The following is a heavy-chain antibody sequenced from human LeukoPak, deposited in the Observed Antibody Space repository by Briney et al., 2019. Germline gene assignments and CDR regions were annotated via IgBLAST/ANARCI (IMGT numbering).Heavy chain of an antibody. CDR2: IIPIFGTA. Sequence: SVKVSCKASGGTFSSYAISWVRQAPGQGLEWMGGIIPIFGTANYAQKFQGRVTITADESTSTAYMGLSSLRSEDTAVYYCARTRIAAATPTPDFFDYWGQGTLVTVSS. D-gene: IGHD6-13*01. CDR3: ARTRIAAATPTPDFFDY. V-gene: IGHV1-69*13. J-gene: IGHJ4*02. CDR1: GGTFSSYA.